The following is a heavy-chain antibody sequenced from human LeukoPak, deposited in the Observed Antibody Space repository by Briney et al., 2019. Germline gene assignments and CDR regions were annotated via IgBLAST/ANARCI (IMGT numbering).Heavy chain of an antibody. V-gene: IGHV4-34*01. CDR1: GGSFSGYL. CDR2: INHSGSA. CDR3: ARRGLMLVPV. J-gene: IGHJ4*02. D-gene: IGHD2-2*01. Sequence: PSETLSLTCGVYGGSFSGYLWNWIRQPPGKDPEWLGEINHSGSANYHPSLKSRLTISADTSKNQFSLKLASVSAADTAVYYCARRGLMLVPVWGQGTPVTVSS.